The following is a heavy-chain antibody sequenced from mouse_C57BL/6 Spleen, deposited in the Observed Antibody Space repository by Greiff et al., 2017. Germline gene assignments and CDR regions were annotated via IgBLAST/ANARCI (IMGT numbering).Heavy chain of an antibody. V-gene: IGHV1-26*01. CDR2: INPNNGGT. CDR1: GYTFTDYY. D-gene: IGHD2-3*01. Sequence: VQLQQSGPELVKPGASVKISCKASGYTFTDYYMNWVKQSHGKSLEWIGDINPNNGGTSYNQKFKGKATLTVDKSSSTAYMELRSLTSEDSAVYYCARFSPLYDGYYVDYWGQGTTLTVSS. CDR3: ARFSPLYDGYYVDY. J-gene: IGHJ2*01.